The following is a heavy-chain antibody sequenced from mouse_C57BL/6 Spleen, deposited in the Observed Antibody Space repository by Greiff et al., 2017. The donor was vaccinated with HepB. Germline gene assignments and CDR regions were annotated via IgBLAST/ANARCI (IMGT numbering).Heavy chain of an antibody. D-gene: IGHD2-10*02. J-gene: IGHJ3*01. CDR2: INPSTGGT. CDR1: GYSFTGYY. Sequence: VQLKQSGPELVKPGASVKISCKASGYSFTGYYMNWVKQSPEKSLEWIGEINPSTGGTTYNQKFKAKATLTVDKSSSTAYMQLKSLTSEDSAVYYCVYAFAYWGQGTLVTVSA. CDR3: VYAFAY. V-gene: IGHV1-42*01.